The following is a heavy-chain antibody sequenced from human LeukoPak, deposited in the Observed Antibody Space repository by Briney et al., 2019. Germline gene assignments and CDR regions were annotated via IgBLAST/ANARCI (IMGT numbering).Heavy chain of an antibody. CDR2: ISYDGSNK. D-gene: IGHD6-13*01. CDR3: AKNRWGIAAAAFDY. V-gene: IGHV3-30*18. CDR1: GFTFSSYG. J-gene: IGHJ4*02. Sequence: GGSLRLSCAASGFTFSSYGMHWVRQAPGKGLEWVAVISYDGSNKYYADSVKGRFTISRDNSKNTLYLQMNSLRAEDTAVYYCAKNRWGIAAAAFDYWGQGTLVTVSS.